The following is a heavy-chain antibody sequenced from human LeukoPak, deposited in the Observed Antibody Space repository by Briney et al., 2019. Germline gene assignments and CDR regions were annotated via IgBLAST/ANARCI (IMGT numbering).Heavy chain of an antibody. J-gene: IGHJ5*02. CDR2: IIPIFGTA. D-gene: IGHD3-3*01. Sequence: GASVKVSCKASGGTFSSYAIIWVRQAPGQGLEWMGGIIPIFGTANYAQKFQGRVTITADESTSTAYMELSSLRSEDTAVYYCARSQEPYDFWSGYYNWFDPWGQGTLVTVSS. CDR1: GGTFSSYA. V-gene: IGHV1-69*01. CDR3: ARSQEPYDFWSGYYNWFDP.